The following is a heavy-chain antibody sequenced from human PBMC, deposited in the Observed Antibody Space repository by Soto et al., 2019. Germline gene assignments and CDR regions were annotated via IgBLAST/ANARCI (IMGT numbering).Heavy chain of an antibody. Sequence: ASVKVSCRASGYIFTTYAMHWVRQAPGQRLEWMGWINVGNGNTKYSQKFQGRVTITRDTSASTAHMELSSLRSEDTAVCYCAYDSSGYLDYWGQGTLVTVSS. CDR3: AYDSSGYLDY. V-gene: IGHV1-3*01. CDR2: INVGNGNT. CDR1: GYIFTTYA. D-gene: IGHD3-22*01. J-gene: IGHJ4*02.